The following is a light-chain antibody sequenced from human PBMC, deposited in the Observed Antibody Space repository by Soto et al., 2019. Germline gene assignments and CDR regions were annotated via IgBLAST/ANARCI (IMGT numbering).Light chain of an antibody. CDR2: QVT. Sequence: QSVLTQPPSACGTPGQSVTISCTGSSSLVGGYDYVSWYQQHPGKSPKLMIFQVTKTPSGVPNRFSGSKTGNTASLTVSGLQAEDGAEYYCTSYAGSNTPYDCGTGTKVTV. CDR1: SSLVGGYDY. CDR3: TSYAGSNTPYD. J-gene: IGLJ1*01. V-gene: IGLV2-8*01.